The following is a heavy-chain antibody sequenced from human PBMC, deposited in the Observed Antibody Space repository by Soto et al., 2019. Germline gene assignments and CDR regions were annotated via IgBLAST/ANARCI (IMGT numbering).Heavy chain of an antibody. CDR1: GGSISSSSYY. J-gene: IGHJ5*02. D-gene: IGHD3-10*01. CDR3: ARSLWFGELLPNWFDP. CDR2: IYYSGST. Sequence: SETLSLTCTVSGGSISSSSYYWGWIRQPPGKGLEWIGSIYYSGSTYYNPSLKSRVTISVDTSKNQFSLKLSSVTAADTAVYYCARSLWFGELLPNWFDPWGQGTLVTVSS. V-gene: IGHV4-39*07.